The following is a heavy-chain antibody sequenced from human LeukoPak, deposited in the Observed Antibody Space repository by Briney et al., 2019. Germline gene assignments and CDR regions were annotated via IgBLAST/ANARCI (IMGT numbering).Heavy chain of an antibody. Sequence: GRSLRLSCAASGFTFSSYAMHWVRQAPGKGLEWVAVISYDGSNKYYADSVKGRFTISRDNSKNTLYLQMNSLRAEDTAVYYYARDFFDYGGSNCSGGSCYYYYGMDVWGQGTTVTVSS. CDR3: ARDFFDYGGSNCSGGSCYYYYGMDV. V-gene: IGHV3-30*04. CDR1: GFTFSSYA. J-gene: IGHJ6*02. D-gene: IGHD2-15*01. CDR2: ISYDGSNK.